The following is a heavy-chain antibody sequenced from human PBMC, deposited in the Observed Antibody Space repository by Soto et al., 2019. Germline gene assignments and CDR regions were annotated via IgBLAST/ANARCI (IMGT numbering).Heavy chain of an antibody. V-gene: IGHV4-30-2*01. Sequence: QLQLQESGSGLVKPSQTLSLTCAVSGGSISSGGYSWSWIRQPPGKGLEWIGYIYHSGSTYYNPSLMSRVTRSVDRSKNQFSLKLSSVTAADTAVYYCARSQWDDYGELWGDWFDPWGQGTLVTVSS. CDR1: GGSISSGGYS. CDR2: IYHSGST. CDR3: ARSQWDDYGELWGDWFDP. J-gene: IGHJ5*02. D-gene: IGHD4-17*01.